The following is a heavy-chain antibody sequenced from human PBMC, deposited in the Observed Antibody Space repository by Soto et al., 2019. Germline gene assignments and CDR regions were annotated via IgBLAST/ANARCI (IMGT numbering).Heavy chain of an antibody. CDR3: AAGTGRTDFDY. Sequence: EVQLVESGGGLVKPGGSLKLSCAASGFTFSNAWMSWVRQTPGKGLEWVGRVISKTDGGKTDYAAPVKGRFTISRDHSKNTLYLQMNSLKTEDTAMYYCAAGTGRTDFDYWGQGNLVTVSS. D-gene: IGHD2-15*01. V-gene: IGHV3-15*01. CDR2: VISKTDGGKT. CDR1: GFTFSNAW. J-gene: IGHJ4*02.